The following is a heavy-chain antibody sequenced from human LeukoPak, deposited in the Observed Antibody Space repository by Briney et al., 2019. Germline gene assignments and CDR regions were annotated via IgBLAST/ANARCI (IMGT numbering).Heavy chain of an antibody. D-gene: IGHD6-6*01. V-gene: IGHV3-48*04. J-gene: IGHJ3*02. CDR1: GFTFSDYS. CDR2: IGRNISAI. CDR3: AKDLQLWAARPDVAFDI. Sequence: GGSLRLSCAASGFTFSDYSMNWVRQAPGKGLEWVSYIGRNISAIYYADSVRGRVTIPRDNAKNSLYLQMNSLSAEDTAVYYCAKDLQLWAARPDVAFDIWGQGTMVTVSS.